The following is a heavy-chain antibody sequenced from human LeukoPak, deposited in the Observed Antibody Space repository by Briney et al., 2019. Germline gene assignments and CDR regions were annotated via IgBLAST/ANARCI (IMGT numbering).Heavy chain of an antibody. CDR1: GYTFTRYD. J-gene: IGHJ4*02. CDR2: VNPNSGNT. D-gene: IGHD1-26*01. CDR3: ARVDGSADY. V-gene: IGHV1-8*03. Sequence: ASVKVSCKTSGYTFTRYDINWVRQATGQGREWMGWVNPNSGNTGYAQKFQGRVTISRDTSISTAYMELSSLRSEDTAVYYCARVDGSADYWGQGTLVTVSS.